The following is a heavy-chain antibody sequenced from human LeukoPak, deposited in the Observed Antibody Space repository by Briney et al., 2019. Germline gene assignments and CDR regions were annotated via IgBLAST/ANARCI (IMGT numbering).Heavy chain of an antibody. J-gene: IGHJ3*02. CDR3: ARALAAKTDAFDI. CDR2: IYHSGST. V-gene: IGHV4-30-2*01. Sequence: SQTLSLTCTVSGGSISSGGYYWSWIRQPPGKGLEWIGYIYHSGSTYYNPSLKSRVTISVNTSKNQFSLKLSSVTAADTAVYYCARALAAKTDAFDIWGQGTMVTVSS. CDR1: GGSISSGGYY. D-gene: IGHD3-3*02.